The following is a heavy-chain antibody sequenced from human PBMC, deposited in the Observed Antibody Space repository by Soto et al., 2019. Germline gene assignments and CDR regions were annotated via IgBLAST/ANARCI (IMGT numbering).Heavy chain of an antibody. Sequence: GGSLRLSCAASGFTFSRYWIHWVRQAPGKGLVWVSRIDRDGSRTTYADSVRGRFTISRDNAKNTLFLQMNSLTAEDTAVYYCARAAYYDSSGSYPGYFDYWGQGTLVTVS. D-gene: IGHD3-22*01. CDR3: ARAAYYDSSGSYPGYFDY. J-gene: IGHJ4*02. CDR2: IDRDGSRT. CDR1: GFTFSRYW. V-gene: IGHV3-74*01.